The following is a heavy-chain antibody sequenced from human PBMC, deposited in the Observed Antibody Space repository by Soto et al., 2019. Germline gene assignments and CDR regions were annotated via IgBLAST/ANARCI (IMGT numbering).Heavy chain of an antibody. CDR2: ISSNTKTV. Sequence: EVQLVESGGGLVQPGGSLRLSCAASGFTFNNYHMNWVHQTPGKGLEWVSYISSNTKTVYYADSVKGRFTISRDNAKNSVYLQMNSLRDDDTAVYHCAREHGGSFAFDPWGQGTLVIVSS. V-gene: IGHV3-48*02. CDR1: GFTFNNYH. J-gene: IGHJ5*02. CDR3: AREHGGSFAFDP. D-gene: IGHD6-13*01.